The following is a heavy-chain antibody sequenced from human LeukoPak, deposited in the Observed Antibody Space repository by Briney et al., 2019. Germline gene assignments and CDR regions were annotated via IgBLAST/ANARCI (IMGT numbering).Heavy chain of an antibody. J-gene: IGHJ4*02. CDR1: GFTFSSYA. CDR3: ATFRYAGNAGGSVGY. CDR2: INAGNGNT. D-gene: IGHD4-23*01. V-gene: IGHV1-3*03. Sequence: PGGSLRLSCAASGFTFSSYAMHWVRQAPGQRLEWMGWINAGNGNTKYSQEFQGRVTITRDTSASTAYMELSSLRSEDAAVYYCATFRYAGNAGGSVGYWGQGTLVTVSS.